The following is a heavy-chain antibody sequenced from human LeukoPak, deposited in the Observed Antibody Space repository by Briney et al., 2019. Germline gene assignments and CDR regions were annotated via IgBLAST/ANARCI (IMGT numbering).Heavy chain of an antibody. CDR1: GGTVSRYA. CDR2: IIPISGTA. CDR3: ARPGGPSWNDAFDI. Sequence: SVKVSCKASGGTVSRYAISWMRQAPGQGLEWMGGIIPISGTANYAQKFQGRVTITADESTSTAYMELSSLRSEDTAVYYCARPGGPSWNDAFDIWGQGTMVTVSS. J-gene: IGHJ3*02. D-gene: IGHD2-2*01. V-gene: IGHV1-69*13.